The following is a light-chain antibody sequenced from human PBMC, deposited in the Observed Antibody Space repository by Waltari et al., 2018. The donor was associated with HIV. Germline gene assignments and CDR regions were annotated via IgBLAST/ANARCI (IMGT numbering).Light chain of an antibody. CDR3: MQGTYRPLT. Sequence: EVVMNQSPVSLPVTLAQPASIACWSSQSLEHRYGNPFLIWFHQRPGQSPRRLISRVSERDSGVPDRFSASGSGTDFTLKISRVEPEDVGVYYCMQGTYRPLTFGGGTRVEIK. J-gene: IGKJ4*01. V-gene: IGKV2-30*02. CDR2: RVS. CDR1: QSLEHRYGNPF.